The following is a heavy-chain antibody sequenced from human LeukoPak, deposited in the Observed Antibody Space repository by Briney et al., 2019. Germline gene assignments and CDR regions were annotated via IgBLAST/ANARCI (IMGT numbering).Heavy chain of an antibody. CDR1: GFTFSDYY. CDR2: ISSSGSTI. Sequence: GGSLRLSCAASGFTFSDYYMSWIRQAPGKGLEWVSYISSSGSTIYYADSVKGRFTISRDNAKNSLYLQMNSLRAEDTAVYYCARYPNIVVVPAAIRFPGLRHPPYFDYWGQGTLVTVSS. V-gene: IGHV3-11*01. CDR3: ARYPNIVVVPAAIRFPGLRHPPYFDY. J-gene: IGHJ4*02. D-gene: IGHD2-2*02.